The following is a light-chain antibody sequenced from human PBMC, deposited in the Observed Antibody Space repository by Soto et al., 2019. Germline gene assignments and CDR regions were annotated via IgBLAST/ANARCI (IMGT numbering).Light chain of an antibody. Sequence: EIVLAQSPATLSVSPGERATVSCRASQSVSSNLAWYQQKPGQAPRLLIYGASTRATGIPARFSGSGSGTEFTLTVSSLQSEDFAVYYCQQYDSWPPITFGQGTRLEI. V-gene: IGKV3D-15*01. CDR2: GAS. CDR1: QSVSSN. J-gene: IGKJ5*01. CDR3: QQYDSWPPIT.